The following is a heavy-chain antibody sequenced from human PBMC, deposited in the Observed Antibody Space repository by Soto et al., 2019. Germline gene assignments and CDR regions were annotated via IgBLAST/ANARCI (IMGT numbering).Heavy chain of an antibody. Sequence: QLQLQESGPGLVKPSETLSLTCTVSGGSISSSSYYWGWIRQPPGKGLEWIGSIYYSGSTYYNPSLKSRVTISVDTSKNQFSLKLSSVTAADTAVYYCARHVQLWFMMGWFDPWGQGTLVTVSS. D-gene: IGHD5-18*01. CDR3: ARHVQLWFMMGWFDP. J-gene: IGHJ5*02. CDR1: GGSISSSSYY. V-gene: IGHV4-39*01. CDR2: IYYSGST.